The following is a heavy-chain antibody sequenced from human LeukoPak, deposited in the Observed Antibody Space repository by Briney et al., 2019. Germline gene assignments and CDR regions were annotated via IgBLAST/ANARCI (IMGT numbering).Heavy chain of an antibody. V-gene: IGHV3-11*01. CDR1: GFTFSDYY. J-gene: IGHJ3*02. Sequence: PGGSLRLSCAASGFTFSDYYMSWIRQAPGKGLEWVSYISSSGSTIYYADSVKGRFTTSRDNAKNSLYLQMNSLRAEDTAVYYCARASGIVVVVGSAFDIWGQGTMVTVSS. D-gene: IGHD2-15*01. CDR2: ISSSGSTI. CDR3: ARASGIVVVVGSAFDI.